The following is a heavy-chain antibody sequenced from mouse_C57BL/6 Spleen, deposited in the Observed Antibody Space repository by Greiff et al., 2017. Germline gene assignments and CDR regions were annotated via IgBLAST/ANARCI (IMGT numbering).Heavy chain of an antibody. CDR2: IYPGDGDT. V-gene: IGHV1-82*01. CDR1: GYAFSSSW. Sequence: VQRVESGPELVKPGASVKISCKASGYAFSSSWMNWVKQRPGKGLEWIGRIYPGDGDTNYNGKFKGKATLTADKSSSTAYMQLSSLTSEDSAVYFCARDYSNFYAMDYWGQGTSVTVSS. J-gene: IGHJ4*01. CDR3: ARDYSNFYAMDY. D-gene: IGHD2-5*01.